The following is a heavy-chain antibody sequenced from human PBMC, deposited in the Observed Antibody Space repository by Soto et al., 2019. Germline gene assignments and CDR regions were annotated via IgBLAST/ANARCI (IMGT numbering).Heavy chain of an antibody. D-gene: IGHD3-10*01. Sequence: PGGSLRLSCAASGFTFSSYWMSWVRHAPGKGLEWVANIKQDGSEKYYVDSVKGRFTISRDNAKNSLYLQMNSLRAEDTAVYYCASEGYGSGSYYFDYWGQGTLITVSS. V-gene: IGHV3-7*01. CDR2: IKQDGSEK. CDR1: GFTFSSYW. CDR3: ASEGYGSGSYYFDY. J-gene: IGHJ4*02.